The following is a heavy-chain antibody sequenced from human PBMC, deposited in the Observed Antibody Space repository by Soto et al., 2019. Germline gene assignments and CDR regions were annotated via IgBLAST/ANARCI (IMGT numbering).Heavy chain of an antibody. CDR1: GFTFSSYA. CDR3: AKGRLRSLPSYYYYGMDV. J-gene: IGHJ6*02. D-gene: IGHD4-17*01. Sequence: EVQLLESGGGLVQPGGSLRLSCAASGFTFSSYAMSWVRQAPGKGLEWVSAISGSGGSTYYADSVKGRFTISRDNSKNTLYLQMNSLRAEDTAVYYCAKGRLRSLPSYYYYGMDVWGQGTTVTVSS. CDR2: ISGSGGST. V-gene: IGHV3-23*01.